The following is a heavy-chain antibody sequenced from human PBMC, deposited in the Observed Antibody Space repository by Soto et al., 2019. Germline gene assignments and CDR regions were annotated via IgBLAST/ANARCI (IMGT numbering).Heavy chain of an antibody. D-gene: IGHD3-16*02. V-gene: IGHV4-34*01. CDR1: GGSFSGYY. CDR2: INHSGST. J-gene: IGHJ3*02. CDR3: ARGPYDYVWGSYRYEAFDI. Sequence: SETLSLTCAVYGGSFSGYYWSWIRQPPGKGLEWIGEINHSGSTNYNPSLKSRVTISVDTSKNQFSLKLSSVTAADTAVYYCARGPYDYVWGSYRYEAFDIWGQGTMVTVSS.